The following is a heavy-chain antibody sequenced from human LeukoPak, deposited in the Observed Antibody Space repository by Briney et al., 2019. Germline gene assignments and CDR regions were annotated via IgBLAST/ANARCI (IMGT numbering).Heavy chain of an antibody. V-gene: IGHV4-31*03. CDR3: ARVAIFGVAHENWFDP. D-gene: IGHD3-3*01. CDR1: GGSIRSDNYY. CDR2: IHFSGRT. J-gene: IGHJ5*02. Sequence: SQTLSLTCTVSGGSIRSDNYYWSWIRQHPGKGLEWVGYIHFSGRTYYSPSLRSRVSMSVDTSKNQFSLNLTSVTAADTAVYRCARVAIFGVAHENWFDPWGQGILVTVSS.